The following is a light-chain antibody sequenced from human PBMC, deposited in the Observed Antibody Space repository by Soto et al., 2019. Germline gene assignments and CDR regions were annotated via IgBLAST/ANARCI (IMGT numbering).Light chain of an antibody. V-gene: IGKV1-5*03. CDR1: QSISSW. CDR2: KAF. Sequence: DIQMTQSPSTLSASVGDRVTITCRASQSISSWVAWFQQKPGKAPELLIYKAFSLESGVPSRFSGSGSGTEFTLTISSLQPDDFATYYCQQYNSYPYTFGQGTKVDIK. J-gene: IGKJ2*01. CDR3: QQYNSYPYT.